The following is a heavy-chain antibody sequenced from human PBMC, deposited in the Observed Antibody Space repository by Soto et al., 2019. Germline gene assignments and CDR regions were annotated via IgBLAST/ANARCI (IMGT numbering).Heavy chain of an antibody. D-gene: IGHD6-19*01. J-gene: IGHJ6*02. CDR3: AKDFGAVAGVYYYGMDV. CDR2: ISYDGGNT. V-gene: IGHV3-30*04. Sequence: GGSLRLSCAASGFTFSSYAMHWVRQAPGKGLEWVAVISYDGGNTYYADSVKGRFTISRDNSKNTLYLQMNSLRAKDTAVYYCAKDFGAVAGVYYYGMDVWGQGTTVTVSS. CDR1: GFTFSSYA.